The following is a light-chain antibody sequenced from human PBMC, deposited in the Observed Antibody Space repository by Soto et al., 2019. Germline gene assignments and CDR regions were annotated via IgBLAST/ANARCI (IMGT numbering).Light chain of an antibody. V-gene: IGKV3-11*01. J-gene: IGKJ5*01. CDR1: QSVSSF. Sequence: EIVITQSPATLSVSPGERATLSCRVSQSVSSFLAWYQQKLGLVPRLLIYDADNRATGIPARFSRSGSGTDFTLTISSLEPEDFAVYYCQQRSNWPPITFGQGTRLEI. CDR3: QQRSNWPPIT. CDR2: DAD.